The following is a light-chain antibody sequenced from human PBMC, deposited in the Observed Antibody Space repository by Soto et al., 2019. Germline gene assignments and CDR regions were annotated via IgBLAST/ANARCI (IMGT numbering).Light chain of an antibody. CDR2: EVS. CDR1: SSDVGGYNY. V-gene: IGLV2-14*01. CDR3: SSYTSSSPHVV. J-gene: IGLJ2*01. Sequence: QSALTQPASVSGSPGQSITISCPGTSSDVGGYNYVSWYQQHSGKAPKLMIYEVSNRPSGVSNRFSGSKSGNTASLTISGLQAEDEADYYCSSYTSSSPHVVFGGGTKLTVL.